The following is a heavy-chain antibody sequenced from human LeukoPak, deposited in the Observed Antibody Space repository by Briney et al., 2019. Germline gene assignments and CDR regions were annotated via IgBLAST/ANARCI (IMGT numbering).Heavy chain of an antibody. CDR1: GNSW. CDR3: VGFYETY. V-gene: IGHV3-74*01. Sequence: PGGSLRLSCAASGNSWMHWVRQAPGKGLVWVSHINSDGSWTSYADSVKGRFTISKDNAKNTVYLQMNSLRAEDTAVYYCVGFYETYWGRGTLVTVSS. J-gene: IGHJ4*02. CDR2: INSDGSWT. D-gene: IGHD2/OR15-2a*01.